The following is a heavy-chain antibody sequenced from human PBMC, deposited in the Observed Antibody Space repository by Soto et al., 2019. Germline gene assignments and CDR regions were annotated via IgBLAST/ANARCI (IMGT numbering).Heavy chain of an antibody. Sequence: SVKVSCKASGGTFSSYAISWVRQAPGEGLEWMGGIIPIFGTTIYAQKFQDRVTLTANKSTSTAYMELSSLRYEDTAVYYCARPSRNDYSFDSRGQGTLVTDSS. D-gene: IGHD1-1*01. CDR1: GGTFSSYA. CDR2: IIPIFGTT. V-gene: IGHV1-69*06. CDR3: ARPSRNDYSFDS. J-gene: IGHJ4*02.